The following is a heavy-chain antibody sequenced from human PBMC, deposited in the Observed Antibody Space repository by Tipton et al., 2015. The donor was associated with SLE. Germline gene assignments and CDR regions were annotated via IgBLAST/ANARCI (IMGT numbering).Heavy chain of an antibody. CDR1: GYSISSGYY. CDR3: ARGDYYDSSGFYAFDI. V-gene: IGHV4-38-2*02. D-gene: IGHD3-22*01. CDR2: IYHSGST. Sequence: TLSLTCTVSGYSISSGYYWGCIRQPPGKGLEWIGSIYHSGSTYYNPSLKSRVTISVDTSKNQFSLKLSSVTAADTAVYYCARGDYYDSSGFYAFDIWGQGTMVTVSS. J-gene: IGHJ3*02.